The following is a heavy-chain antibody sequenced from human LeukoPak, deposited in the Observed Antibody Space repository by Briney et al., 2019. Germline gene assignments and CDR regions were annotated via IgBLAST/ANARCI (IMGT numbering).Heavy chain of an antibody. D-gene: IGHD3-3*01. CDR2: FDPEDGET. J-gene: IGHJ4*02. CDR3: AKDGSYDFWSGYYLN. CDR1: GYTLTELS. V-gene: IGHV1-24*01. Sequence: SVKVSCKVSGYTLTELSMHWVRQAPGKGLEWMGGFDPEDGETIYAQKFQGRVTMTEDTSTDTAYMELSSLRSEDTALYYCAKDGSYDFWSGYYLNWGQGTLVTVSS.